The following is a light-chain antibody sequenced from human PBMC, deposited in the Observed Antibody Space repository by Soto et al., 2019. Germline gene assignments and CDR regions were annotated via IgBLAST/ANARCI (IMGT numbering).Light chain of an antibody. CDR3: RQADTFPLT. CDR2: AAS. V-gene: IGKV1D-12*01. J-gene: IGKJ4*01. CDR1: QYISSW. Sequence: DIQMTQSPSSLSASVGDRVIITCRASQYISSWLAWYQQKPGEAPKLLIYAASRLQRGVPSRFSGSRSGKEFTLTISSLQPEDFATDYCRQADTFPLTFGGGTKVEIK.